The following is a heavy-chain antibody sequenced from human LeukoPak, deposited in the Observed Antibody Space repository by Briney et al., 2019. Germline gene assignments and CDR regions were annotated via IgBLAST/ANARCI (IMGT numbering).Heavy chain of an antibody. V-gene: IGHV3-21*01. CDR2: FSSSSSYI. D-gene: IGHD4-17*01. CDR1: GFTFSSYE. J-gene: IGHJ4*02. CDR3: ASGPTTVTMEGNLYYFDY. Sequence: GGSLRLSCAASGFTFSSYEMNWVRQAPGKGLEWVSSFSSSSSYIYYADLVKGRFTISRDNAKNSLYLQMNSLRAEDTAVYYCASGPTTVTMEGNLYYFDYWGQGTLVTVSS.